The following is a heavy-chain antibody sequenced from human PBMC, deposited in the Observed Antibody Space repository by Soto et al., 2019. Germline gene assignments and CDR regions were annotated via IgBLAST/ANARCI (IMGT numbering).Heavy chain of an antibody. V-gene: IGHV3-33*01. CDR3: ARSMVRGVNYYYYAMDV. Sequence: QVQLVESGGGVVQPGRSLRLSCAASGFTFSSYGMHWVRQAPGKGLEWVAVIWYDGSNKYLADSVKGRFTVSRDSSKNTLYLQMNSLRAEDTAVYYCARSMVRGVNYYYYAMDVWGQGTTVTVSS. CDR1: GFTFSSYG. CDR2: IWYDGSNK. D-gene: IGHD3-10*01. J-gene: IGHJ6*02.